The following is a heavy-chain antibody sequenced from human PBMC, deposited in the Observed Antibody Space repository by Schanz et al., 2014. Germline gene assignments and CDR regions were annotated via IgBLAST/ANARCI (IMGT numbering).Heavy chain of an antibody. CDR1: GFSLDIFA. CDR3: ARESSNDIVLVPGAVFDH. CDR2: ISASGGDT. J-gene: IGHJ4*02. D-gene: IGHD2-2*01. V-gene: IGHV3-23*04. Sequence: EVQLVESGGGLVQPGGSLRLSCATSGFSLDIFAVSWVRQAPGKGLEWLSVISASGGDTYYADSVKGRFTISRDNAKNSLFLQMNSLRAEDTAVYYCARESSNDIVLVPGAVFDHWGQGILVTVSS.